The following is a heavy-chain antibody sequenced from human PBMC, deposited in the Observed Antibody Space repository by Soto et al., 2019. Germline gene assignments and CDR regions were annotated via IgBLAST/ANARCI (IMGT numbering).Heavy chain of an antibody. CDR1: GGSFSGYY. V-gene: IGHV4-34*01. Sequence: QVQLQQWGAGLLKPSETLSLTCAVYGGSFSGYYWSWIRQPPGKGLEWIGEINHSGSINYNPSLRSRVTTSVDTAKNQFDLKLSSVTAADTAVYYCARGRSSSWNGFFQHWGQGTLVTVSS. CDR2: INHSGSI. D-gene: IGHD6-13*01. J-gene: IGHJ1*01. CDR3: ARGRSSSWNGFFQH.